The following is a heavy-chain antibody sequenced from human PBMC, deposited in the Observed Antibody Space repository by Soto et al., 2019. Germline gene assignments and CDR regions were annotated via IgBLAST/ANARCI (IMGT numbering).Heavy chain of an antibody. CDR3: ARGYCTATICDPWFDT. J-gene: IGHJ5*01. D-gene: IGHD2-8*02. CDR1: GYAFSSYW. V-gene: IGHV5-51*01. Sequence: GESLKISCQGSGYAFSSYWIAWVRQMPGKGLEWMGIIYPGDSDTRYSPSFQGQVTISVDKSITTAYLQRSSLKASDTAMYYCARGYCTATICDPWFDTWCQGTLLTISS. CDR2: IYPGDSDT.